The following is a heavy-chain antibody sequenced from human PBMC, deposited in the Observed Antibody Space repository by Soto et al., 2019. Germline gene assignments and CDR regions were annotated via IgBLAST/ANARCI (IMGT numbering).Heavy chain of an antibody. J-gene: IGHJ6*02. CDR1: GFTFSSYG. Sequence: QVQLVESGGGVVQPGRSLRLSCAASGFTFSSYGMHWVRQAPGKGLEWVAVISYDGSNKYYADSVKGRFTISRDNSKNTLYLQMNSRRAEDTVVYYCAKDLVGAPGGGYSYGMDVGGQGPTVTVSS. D-gene: IGHD1-26*01. V-gene: IGHV3-30*18. CDR3: AKDLVGAPGGGYSYGMDV. CDR2: ISYDGSNK.